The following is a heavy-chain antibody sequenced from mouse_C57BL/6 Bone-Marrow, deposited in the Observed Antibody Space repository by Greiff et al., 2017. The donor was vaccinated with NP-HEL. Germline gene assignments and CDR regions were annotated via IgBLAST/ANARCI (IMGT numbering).Heavy chain of an antibody. D-gene: IGHD1-1*01. CDR2: IDPSDSYT. V-gene: IGHV1-69*01. Sequence: VQLQQPGAELVMPGASVKLSCKASGYTFTSYWMHWVKQRPGQGLEWIGEIDPSDSYTNYNQKFKGKSTLTVDKSSSTAYMQLSSLTSEDSAVYYCARSRVYYYGPWFAYWGQGTLVTVSA. CDR3: ARSRVYYYGPWFAY. J-gene: IGHJ3*01. CDR1: GYTFTSYW.